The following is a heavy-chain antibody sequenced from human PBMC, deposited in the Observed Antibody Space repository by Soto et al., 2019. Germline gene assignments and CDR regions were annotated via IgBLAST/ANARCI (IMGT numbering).Heavy chain of an antibody. J-gene: IGHJ6*02. CDR3: ARDRTWDYYGMDV. V-gene: IGHV4-59*01. CDR2: IYYSGST. D-gene: IGHD7-27*01. CDR1: GGSISSYY. Sequence: XETLTLTCTVSGGSISSYYWSLIRQPPGKGLEWIGYIYYSGSTNYNPSLKSRVTISVDTSKNQFSLKLSSVTAADTAVYYCARDRTWDYYGMDVWGQGTTVTVSS.